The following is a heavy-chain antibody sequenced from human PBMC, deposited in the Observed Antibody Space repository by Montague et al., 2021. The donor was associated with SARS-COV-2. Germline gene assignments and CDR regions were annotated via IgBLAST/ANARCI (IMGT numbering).Heavy chain of an antibody. CDR3: ARSQSGSRAHLDN. CDR1: GGSISSGSYY. J-gene: IGHJ4*02. D-gene: IGHD3-3*01. Sequence: TLSLTCTVSGGSISSGSYYWSWIRQPAGKGLEWIGCIYTSGSTDYSSSLKSRVTISVDTSKNQFSLKLTSVTAADTAVYYCARSQSGSRAHLDNWGQGSLVTVSS. CDR2: IYTSGST. V-gene: IGHV4-61*02.